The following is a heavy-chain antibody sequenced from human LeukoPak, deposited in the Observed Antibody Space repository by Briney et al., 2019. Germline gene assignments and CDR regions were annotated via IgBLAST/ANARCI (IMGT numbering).Heavy chain of an antibody. D-gene: IGHD3-10*01. CDR1: GFTFSSYA. Sequence: GGSLRLSCAASGFTFSSYAMHWVRQAPGKGLEYVSAISSNGGSTYYADSVKGRFTISRDNSKNTLHLQMGSLRAEDMAVYYCARSPMVRGVIIYYFDYWGQGTLVTVSS. V-gene: IGHV3-64*02. CDR3: ARSPMVRGVIIYYFDY. CDR2: ISSNGGST. J-gene: IGHJ4*02.